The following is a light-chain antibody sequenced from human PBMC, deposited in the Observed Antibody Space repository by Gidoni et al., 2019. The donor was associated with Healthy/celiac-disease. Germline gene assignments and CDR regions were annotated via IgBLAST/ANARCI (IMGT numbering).Light chain of an antibody. Sequence: DIQMTQSPSSLSASVGDRVTITCRASQSISSYLNWYQQKPGKAPKLLIYAASSLQSGVPSRFSGSGSGTDFTLTLRSLQPEDFATYYCQPSYRTPLTFGGGTKVEIK. J-gene: IGKJ4*01. CDR3: QPSYRTPLT. CDR2: AAS. CDR1: QSISSY. V-gene: IGKV1-39*01.